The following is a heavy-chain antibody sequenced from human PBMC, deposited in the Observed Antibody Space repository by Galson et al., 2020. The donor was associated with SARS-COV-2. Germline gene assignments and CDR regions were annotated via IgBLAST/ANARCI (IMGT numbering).Heavy chain of an antibody. V-gene: IGHV3-33*01. J-gene: IGHJ1*01. Sequence: QLGESLKISCAASGFTFSSYGMHWVRQAPGKGLEWVAVIWYDGSNKYYADSVKGRFTISRDNSKNTLYLQMNSLRAEDTAVYYCARDHRFGDAEYFQHWGQGTLVTVSS. CDR2: IWYDGSNK. CDR3: ARDHRFGDAEYFQH. CDR1: GFTFSSYG. D-gene: IGHD3-10*01.